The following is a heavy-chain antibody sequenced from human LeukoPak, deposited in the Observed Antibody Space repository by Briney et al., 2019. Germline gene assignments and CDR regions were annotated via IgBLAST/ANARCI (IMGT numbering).Heavy chain of an antibody. CDR2: IYYSGST. J-gene: IGHJ6*02. D-gene: IGHD2-15*01. Sequence: PSETLSLTCTVSGGSISSYYWSWIRQPPGKGLEWIGYIYYSGSTNYNPSLKSRVTISVDTSKNQFSLGLTSVTAADTAVYYCARGGSHEKVGYYYYGMDVWGQGTTVTVSS. CDR3: ARGGSHEKVGYYYYGMDV. CDR1: GGSISSYY. V-gene: IGHV4-59*01.